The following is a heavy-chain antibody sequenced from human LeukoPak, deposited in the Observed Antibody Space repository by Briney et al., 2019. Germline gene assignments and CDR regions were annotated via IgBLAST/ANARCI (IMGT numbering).Heavy chain of an antibody. Sequence: ASVKVSCKASGYTFTSYDFNWVRQATGQRPEWMGWMSPNSGDTGYAQKFQDRVTMTRSTSISTAYMELSSLRSDDTAVYYCARGPPNWGYDYWGPGTLVTVSS. J-gene: IGHJ4*02. D-gene: IGHD7-27*01. CDR3: ARGPPNWGYDY. CDR2: MSPNSGDT. CDR1: GYTFTSYD. V-gene: IGHV1-8*01.